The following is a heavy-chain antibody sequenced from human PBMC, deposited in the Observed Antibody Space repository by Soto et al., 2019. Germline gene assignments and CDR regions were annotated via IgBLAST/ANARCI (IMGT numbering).Heavy chain of an antibody. Sequence: LSETLSLTCIVSGGSISSSYWSWIRQPAGKGLEWIGRIDSSGSADYHSSLKSRVTMSVDTSKNQVSLKLSAVTAADTAVYYCARYYWSLRYFDYWGQGXLVTVSS. J-gene: IGHJ4*02. CDR2: IDSSGSA. V-gene: IGHV4-4*07. CDR3: ARYYWSLRYFDY. D-gene: IGHD3-10*01. CDR1: GGSISSSY.